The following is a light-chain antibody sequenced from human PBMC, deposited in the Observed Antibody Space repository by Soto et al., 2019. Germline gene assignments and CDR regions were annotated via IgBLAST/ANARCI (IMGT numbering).Light chain of an antibody. J-gene: IGKJ4*01. CDR1: ENIDTY. CDR3: QESYSTPAVS. V-gene: IGKV1-39*01. CDR2: ATS. Sequence: DIQMTQSPSSLSASLGDRVTITCRASENIDTYLNWYQHKPGKAPKLPIYATSTLQSGVPARFSGSGSGTEFTLTISSLQAEDFATYFCQESYSTPAVSFGGGTKVDIK.